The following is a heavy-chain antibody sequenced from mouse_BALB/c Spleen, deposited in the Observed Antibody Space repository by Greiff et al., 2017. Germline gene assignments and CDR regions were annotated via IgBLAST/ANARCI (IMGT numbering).Heavy chain of an antibody. CDR3: AREGLYYDGSSFFMDY. J-gene: IGHJ4*01. V-gene: IGHV5-6-5*01. CDR2: ISSGGST. D-gene: IGHD1-1*01. CDR1: GFTFSSYA. Sequence: EVQLVESGGGLVKPGGSLKLSCAASGFTFSSYAMSWVRQTPEKRLEWVASISSGGSTYYPDSVKGGFTISRVNARNILYLQMSSMRSEDTAMYYCAREGLYYDGSSFFMDYWGQGTSVTVSS.